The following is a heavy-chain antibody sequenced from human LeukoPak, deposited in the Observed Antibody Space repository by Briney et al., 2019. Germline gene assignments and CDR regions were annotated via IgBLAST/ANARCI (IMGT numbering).Heavy chain of an antibody. J-gene: IGHJ4*02. CDR2: IKQDGSEK. CDR3: AREAPYSSRWYYFDY. Sequence: PGGSLRLSCAASGFTVSSNYMSWVRQAPGKGLEWVANIKQDGSEKYYVDSVKGRFTISRDNAKNSLYLQMNSLRAEDTAVYYCAREAPYSSRWYYFDYWGQGTLVTVSS. V-gene: IGHV3-7*03. CDR1: GFTVSSNY. D-gene: IGHD6-13*01.